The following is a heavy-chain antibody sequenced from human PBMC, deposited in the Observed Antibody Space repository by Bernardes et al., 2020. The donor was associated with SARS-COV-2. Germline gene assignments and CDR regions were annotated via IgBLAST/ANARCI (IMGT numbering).Heavy chain of an antibody. CDR2: IYGGTST. Sequence: GGSLRLSCAASGFTVNNNYMNWVRQAPGKGLEWVSVIYGGTSTYYADSVKGRFTISRDDSKNTLYLQMNSLRAEDTAVFYCVRESGGYGMDVWGQGTTVTVSS. CDR1: GFTVNNNY. V-gene: IGHV3-66*02. CDR3: VRESGGYGMDV. J-gene: IGHJ6*02.